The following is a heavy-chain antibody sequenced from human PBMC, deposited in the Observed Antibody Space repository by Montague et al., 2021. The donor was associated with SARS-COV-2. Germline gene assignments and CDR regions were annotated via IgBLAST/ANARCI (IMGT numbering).Heavy chain of an antibody. CDR3: ASLPRITIFGVVIHFDY. J-gene: IGHJ4*02. V-gene: IGHV4-39*01. CDR1: GGSISSSSYY. CDR2: IYYSGXT. Sequence: ETLSLTCAVSGGSISSSSYYWGWIRQPPGKGLEWIGSIYYSGXTXYXXXXKXRVTISVDTSKNQFSLKLSSVTAADTAVYYCASLPRITIFGVVIHFDYWGQGTLVTVSS. D-gene: IGHD3-3*01.